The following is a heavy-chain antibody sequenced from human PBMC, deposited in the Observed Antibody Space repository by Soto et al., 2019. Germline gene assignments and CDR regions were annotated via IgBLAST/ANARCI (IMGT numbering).Heavy chain of an antibody. Sequence: AASVKVSCKASGYTFTGYYMHWVRQAPGQGLEWMGWINPNSGGTNYAQKFQGWVTMTRDTSISTAYMELSRLRSDDTAVYYCARDVGYCSGGSCYSSFWFDPWGQGTLVTVSS. D-gene: IGHD2-15*01. CDR2: INPNSGGT. CDR3: ARDVGYCSGGSCYSSFWFDP. CDR1: GYTFTGYY. J-gene: IGHJ5*02. V-gene: IGHV1-2*04.